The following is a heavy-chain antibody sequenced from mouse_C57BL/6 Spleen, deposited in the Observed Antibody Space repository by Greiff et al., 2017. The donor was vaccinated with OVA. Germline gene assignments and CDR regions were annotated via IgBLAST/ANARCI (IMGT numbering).Heavy chain of an antibody. Sequence: VQLQQSGPELVKPGASVKISCKASGYTFTDYYMNWVKPSHGKSLEWIGDINPNNGGTSYNQKFKGKATLTVDKSSSTAYMELRSLTSEDSAVYYCARGLYGFDYWGQGTTLTVSS. CDR1: GYTFTDYY. J-gene: IGHJ2*01. CDR3: ARGLYGFDY. CDR2: INPNNGGT. V-gene: IGHV1-26*01. D-gene: IGHD1-1*01.